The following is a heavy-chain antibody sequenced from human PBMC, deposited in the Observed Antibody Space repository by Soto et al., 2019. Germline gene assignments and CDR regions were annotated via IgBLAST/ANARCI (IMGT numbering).Heavy chain of an antibody. D-gene: IGHD6-6*01. J-gene: IGHJ6*03. CDR2: ISSNGVGT. Sequence: EVQLAESGGGLAQPGGSLRLSCAASGFTLSGYAMDWVRQAPGKGLEYVSGISSNGVGTYYANPVQGRFTISRDNSKNTVYLQMGSLRPEDMAVYYCVRRARPDFYYMDVWGKGTTVTVSS. CDR1: GFTLSGYA. CDR3: VRRARPDFYYMDV. V-gene: IGHV3-64*01.